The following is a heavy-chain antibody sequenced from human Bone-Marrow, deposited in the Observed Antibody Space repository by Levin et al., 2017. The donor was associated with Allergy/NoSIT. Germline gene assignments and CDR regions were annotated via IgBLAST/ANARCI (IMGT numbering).Heavy chain of an antibody. J-gene: IGHJ3*01. CDR3: ARKMGPTPAFDL. CDR1: GYSFSSQW. D-gene: IGHD1-26*01. Sequence: ASVKVSCKGSGYSFSSQWIAWVRQKPGKGLEWMGIVYPGDSDTIYSPSFQGHVTFSADTSTNTAHLHWSSLKASDTAIYFCARKMGPTPAFDLWGQGTMITVSS. V-gene: IGHV5-51*01. CDR2: VYPGDSDT.